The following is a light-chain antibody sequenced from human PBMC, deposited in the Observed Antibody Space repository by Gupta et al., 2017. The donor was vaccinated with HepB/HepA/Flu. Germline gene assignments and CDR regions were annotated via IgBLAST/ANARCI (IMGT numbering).Light chain of an antibody. CDR3: RQNEHWPRT. CDR2: EGS. V-gene: IGKV2-30*01. CDR1: QSLVYSNGNTY. J-gene: IGKJ1*01. Sequence: DVVLTQSPPSLPVTLGQPASISCRSRQSLVYSNGNTYLTWFQQRPGQSPRRLIYEGSKRDSGVPDRFSGSGSGTDFTLRISKVEAEDVGVYYCRQNEHWPRTFGQGTKVEI.